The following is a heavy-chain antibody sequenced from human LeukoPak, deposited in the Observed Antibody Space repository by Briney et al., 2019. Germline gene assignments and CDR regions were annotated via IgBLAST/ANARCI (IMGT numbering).Heavy chain of an antibody. V-gene: IGHV3-23*01. CDR1: GFTFSSYA. CDR3: TTENPGVVVPAAYDY. CDR2: ISGSGGST. J-gene: IGHJ4*02. Sequence: PGGSLRLSCAASGFTFSSYAMSWVRQAPGKGLEWVSGISGSGGSTYYADSVKGRFTISRDNSKNTLYLQMNSLRAEDTAVYYCTTENPGVVVPAAYDYWGQGTLVTVSS. D-gene: IGHD2-2*01.